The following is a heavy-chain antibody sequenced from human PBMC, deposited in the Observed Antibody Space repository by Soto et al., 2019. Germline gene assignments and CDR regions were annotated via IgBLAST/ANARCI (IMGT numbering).Heavy chain of an antibody. J-gene: IGHJ6*02. CDR3: AKDQNRLGFIDVVVTANYGMAV. V-gene: IGHV3-30*18. D-gene: IGHD2-21*02. Sequence: PGGSLRLSCAASGFTFSSYGMHWVRQAPGKGLEWVAVISYDGSNKYYADSVKGRFTSSRHNSNNTRYLQMNSLRAEDMAVYYFAKDQNRLGFIDVVVTANYGMAVWGQGTTITVCS. CDR2: ISYDGSNK. CDR1: GFTFSSYG.